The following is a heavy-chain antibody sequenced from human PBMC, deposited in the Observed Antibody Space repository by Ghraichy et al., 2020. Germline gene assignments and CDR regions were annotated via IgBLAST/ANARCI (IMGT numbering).Heavy chain of an antibody. CDR3: ARAQFTSPAYYLDY. V-gene: IGHV1-3*01. J-gene: IGHJ4*02. Sequence: ASVKVSCKASGYTFTSYSMHWVRQAPGQRLEWMGGINAGNGNTRYSQKLQARVTITRDTSASTAYMELSSLTSEDTAVYYCARAQFTSPAYYLDYWGKGTLVTVSS. CDR1: GYTFTSYS. CDR2: INAGNGNT. D-gene: IGHD5-24*01.